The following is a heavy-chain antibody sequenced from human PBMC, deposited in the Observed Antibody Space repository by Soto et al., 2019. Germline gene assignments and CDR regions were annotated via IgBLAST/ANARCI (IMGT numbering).Heavy chain of an antibody. CDR3: AKDHSSSWYKQYYGMDV. V-gene: IGHV3-30*18. CDR2: ISYDGSNK. Sequence: PGGSLRLSCAASGFTFSSYGMHWVRQAPGKGLEWVAVISYDGSNKYYADSVKGRFTISRDNSKNTLYLQMNSLRAEDTAVYYCAKDHSSSWYKQYYGMDVWGQGTKVTVYS. D-gene: IGHD6-13*01. CDR1: GFTFSSYG. J-gene: IGHJ6*02.